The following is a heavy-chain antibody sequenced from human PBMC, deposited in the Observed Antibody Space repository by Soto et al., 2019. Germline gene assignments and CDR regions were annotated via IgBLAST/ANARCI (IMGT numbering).Heavy chain of an antibody. CDR1: GFIFSPYG. CDR2: ISHDGSNQ. Sequence: QVQLVESGGGVVQPGRSLRLSCAASGFIFSPYGMHWVRQAPGKGLEWVAVISHDGSNQYYEDSVKGRFTISRDNSKNTLYLQMNSLRVEDTAVYYCAKSWSGSHGAFDMWGQGTMVTVSA. CDR3: AKSWSGSHGAFDM. J-gene: IGHJ3*02. V-gene: IGHV3-30*18. D-gene: IGHD2-8*02.